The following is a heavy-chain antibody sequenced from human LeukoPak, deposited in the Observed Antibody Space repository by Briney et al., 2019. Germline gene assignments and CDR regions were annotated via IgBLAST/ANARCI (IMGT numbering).Heavy chain of an antibody. J-gene: IGHJ4*02. CDR1: GFTFSSYG. Sequence: GGSLRLSCAASGFTFSSYGMHWVRQAPGKGLEWVAVISYDGSNKYYADSVKGRFTISRDNSKNTLYLQMNSLRAEDTAVYYCARLRASFTAHFEYRHFDYWGQGTLVTVSS. V-gene: IGHV3-30*03. CDR2: ISYDGSNK. CDR3: ARLRASFTAHFEYRHFDY. D-gene: IGHD6-6*01.